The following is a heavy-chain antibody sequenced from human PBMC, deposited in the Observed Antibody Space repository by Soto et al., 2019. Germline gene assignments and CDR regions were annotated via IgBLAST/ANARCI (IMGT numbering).Heavy chain of an antibody. V-gene: IGHV4-59*01. J-gene: IGHJ4*02. CDR3: ARRRSGWGYY. CDR2: IYLGGSI. D-gene: IGHD3-3*01. Sequence: SETLSLTCSVSGASISSYYYTWIRQTPGKGLEWIGYIYLGGSINYNPSFKSRVIISVDTSKNHFSVRLSSVTAADTAVYYCARRRSGWGYYWGQGALVTVSS. CDR1: GASISSYY.